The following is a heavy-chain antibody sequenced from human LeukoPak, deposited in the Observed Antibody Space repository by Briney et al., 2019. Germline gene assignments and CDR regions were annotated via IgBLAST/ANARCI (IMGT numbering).Heavy chain of an antibody. Sequence: GRSLRLSCAASGFTFDDYAMHWVRQAPGKGLEWVSGISWNSGSIGYADCVKGRFTISRDNAKNSLYLQMTSLRDEDTALYYCDKAPTGGSSGWYDYWGQGTLVTVSS. V-gene: IGHV3-9*01. CDR1: GFTFDDYA. D-gene: IGHD6-19*01. J-gene: IGHJ4*02. CDR3: DKAPTGGSSGWYDY. CDR2: ISWNSGSI.